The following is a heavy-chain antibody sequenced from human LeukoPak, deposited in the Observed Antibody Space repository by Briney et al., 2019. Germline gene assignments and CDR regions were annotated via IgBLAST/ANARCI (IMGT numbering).Heavy chain of an antibody. D-gene: IGHD3-22*01. CDR2: IYYSGST. V-gene: IGHV4-59*01. Sequence: SETLSLTCTVSGGSISSYYRSWIRQPPGKGLEWIGYIYYSGSTNYNPSLKSRVTISVDTSKNQFSLKLSSVTAADTAVYYCARTGKSSGYYYSFDYWGQGTLVTVSS. CDR1: GGSISSYY. CDR3: ARTGKSSGYYYSFDY. J-gene: IGHJ4*02.